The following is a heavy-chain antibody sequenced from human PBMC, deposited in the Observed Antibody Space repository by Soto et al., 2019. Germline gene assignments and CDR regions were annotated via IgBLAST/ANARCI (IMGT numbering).Heavy chain of an antibody. D-gene: IGHD2-21*01. CDR2: ISYDGSNK. CDR1: GFTFSSYA. J-gene: IGHJ6*02. V-gene: IGHV3-30-3*01. CDR3: ARDGEGYYYYYGMDV. Sequence: GGSLRLSCAASGFTFSSYAMHWVRQAPGKGLEWVAVISYDGSNKYYADSVKGRFTICRDNSKNTLYLQMNSLRAEDTAVYYCARDGEGYYYYYGMDVWGQGTTVTVSS.